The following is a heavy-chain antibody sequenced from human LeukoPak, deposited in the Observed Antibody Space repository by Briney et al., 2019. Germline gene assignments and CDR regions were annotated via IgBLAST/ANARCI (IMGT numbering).Heavy chain of an antibody. J-gene: IGHJ4*02. CDR3: ARNIVVTTNYDS. D-gene: IGHD5-12*01. V-gene: IGHV1-8*01. CDR1: GYTFTSYD. Sequence: ASVKVSCKASGYTFTSYDINWVRQATGQGLEWMGWINLNSGHTGFAQKFQGRVTLTWDTSISTAYMELSSLTSEDTAVYYCARNIVVTTNYDSWGEGNLVTVSS. CDR2: INLNSGHT.